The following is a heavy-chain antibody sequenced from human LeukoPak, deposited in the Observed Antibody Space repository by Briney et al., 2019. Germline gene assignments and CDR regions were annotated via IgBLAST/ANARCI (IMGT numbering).Heavy chain of an antibody. D-gene: IGHD1-26*01. CDR1: GFTFDDYA. CDR3: AKVLLPAWELGPLDY. V-gene: IGHV3-9*01. CDR2: ISWNSGSI. Sequence: PGGSLRLSCVASGFTFDDYAMHWVRQAPGKGLEWVSGISWNSGSIGYADSVKGRFTISRDNAKNSLYLQMNSLRAEDTALYYCAKVLLPAWELGPLDYWGQGTLVTVSS. J-gene: IGHJ4*02.